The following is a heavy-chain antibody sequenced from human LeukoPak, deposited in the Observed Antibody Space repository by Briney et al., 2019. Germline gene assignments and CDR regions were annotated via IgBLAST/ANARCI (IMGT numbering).Heavy chain of an antibody. D-gene: IGHD3-22*01. Sequence: GGSLRLSCSASGFTFSGSAMDWVRQAAGKGLQWVGRIRSKANSYATAFAASGKGNLSNSRDHSKNTIYLQMNSPKIEHTAVYYCTRPFYDTSGYNWFDPWGQGTLVTDSS. J-gene: IGHJ5*02. CDR3: TRPFYDTSGYNWFDP. CDR2: IRSKANSYAT. CDR1: GFTFSGSA. V-gene: IGHV3-73*01.